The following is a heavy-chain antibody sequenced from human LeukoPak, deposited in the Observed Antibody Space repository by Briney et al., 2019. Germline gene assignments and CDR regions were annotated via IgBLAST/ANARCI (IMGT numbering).Heavy chain of an antibody. CDR1: GYTFTSYG. CDR2: ISAYNGNT. D-gene: IGHD2-2*01. Sequence: ASVKVSCKASGYTFTSYGISWVRQAPGQGLEWMGWISAYNGNTNYAQKLQGRVTMTTDTSTSTAYMELRSLRSDDTAVYYCARALHSAYIPYYFDYWGQGTLVTVSS. V-gene: IGHV1-18*01. J-gene: IGHJ4*02. CDR3: ARALHSAYIPYYFDY.